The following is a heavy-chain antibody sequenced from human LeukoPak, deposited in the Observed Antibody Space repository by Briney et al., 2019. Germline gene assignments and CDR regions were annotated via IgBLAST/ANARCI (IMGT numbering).Heavy chain of an antibody. V-gene: IGHV3-30*04. J-gene: IGHJ5*02. CDR3: AREGIAARRGGWFDP. Sequence: PGGSLRLSCAASGFTFSSYEMNWVRQAPGKGLEWVAVISYDGSNKYYADSVKGRFTISRDNFKNTLYLQMNSLRAEDTAVYYCAREGIAARRGGWFDPWGQGTLVTVSS. D-gene: IGHD6-6*01. CDR2: ISYDGSNK. CDR1: GFTFSSYE.